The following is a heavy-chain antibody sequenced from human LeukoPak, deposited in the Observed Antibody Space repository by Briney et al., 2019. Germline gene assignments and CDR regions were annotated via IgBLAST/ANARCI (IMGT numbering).Heavy chain of an antibody. CDR3: ARGVVGEGWVDAFDI. V-gene: IGHV1-2*04. CDR1: GYTFTGYY. D-gene: IGHD1-26*01. J-gene: IGHJ3*02. CDR2: INPNSGGT. Sequence: ASVKVSCKASGYTFTGYYMHWVRQAPGQGLEWMGWINPNSGGTNYAQKFQGWVTMTRDTSISTAYMELSRLRSDDTAVYYCARGVVGEGWVDAFDIWGQGTMVTVSS.